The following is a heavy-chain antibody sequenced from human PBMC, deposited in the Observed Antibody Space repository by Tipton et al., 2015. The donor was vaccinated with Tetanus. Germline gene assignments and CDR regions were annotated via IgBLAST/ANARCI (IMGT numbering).Heavy chain of an antibody. CDR1: GVSVRSYY. D-gene: IGHD2-2*01. CDR2: VIYDGTS. J-gene: IGHJ5*02. Sequence: LRLSCTVSGVSVRSYYWSWIRQSPDKGLEWLGDVIYDGTSSYNPALNSRVKISLDTSMNQVSLTLTSVTAADTALYYCARGVPYSTTMGSDWFDPWGQGTLVTVSS. V-gene: IGHV4-34*01. CDR3: ARGVPYSTTMGSDWFDP.